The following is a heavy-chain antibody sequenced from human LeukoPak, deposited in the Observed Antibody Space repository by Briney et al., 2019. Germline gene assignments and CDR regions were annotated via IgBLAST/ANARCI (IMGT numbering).Heavy chain of an antibody. Sequence: LSGGSLRLSCTASGFTFGDYAMSWVRQAPGKGLEWVSAISGSGGSTYYADSVKGRFTISRDNSKNTLYLQMNSLRAEDTAVYYCAKSARSSGSYGLIRFDYWGQGTLVTVSS. J-gene: IGHJ4*02. D-gene: IGHD1-26*01. CDR3: AKSARSSGSYGLIRFDY. V-gene: IGHV3-23*01. CDR1: GFTFGDYA. CDR2: ISGSGGST.